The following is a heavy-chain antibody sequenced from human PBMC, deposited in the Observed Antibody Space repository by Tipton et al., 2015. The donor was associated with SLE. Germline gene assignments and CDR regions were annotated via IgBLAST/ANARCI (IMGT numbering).Heavy chain of an antibody. V-gene: IGHV4-39*07. Sequence: TLSLTCTVSGGSISSSSYYWGWIRQPPGKGLEWIGSIYYSGSTYYNPSLKSRVTISVDTSKNQFSLKLSSVTAADTAVYYCARDWPNTAMVLDYWGKGTTVTVSS. CDR2: IYYSGST. J-gene: IGHJ6*04. CDR3: ARDWPNTAMVLDY. CDR1: GGSISSSSYY. D-gene: IGHD5-18*01.